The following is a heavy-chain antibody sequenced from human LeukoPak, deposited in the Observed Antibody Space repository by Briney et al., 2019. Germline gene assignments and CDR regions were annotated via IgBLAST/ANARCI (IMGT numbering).Heavy chain of an antibody. J-gene: IGHJ4*02. CDR1: GYSISSGYS. CDR2: IYSSGST. Sequence: PSETLSLTCAVSGYSISSGYSWDWIRQSPGKGLEWIGNIYSSGSTYYNPSLMSRVTISVDTPKNQFSLSLNFVTAADTAVYYGARRKTLFWYFDYWGQGTLVTVSS. V-gene: IGHV4-38-2*01. D-gene: IGHD3-3*01. CDR3: ARRKTLFWYFDY.